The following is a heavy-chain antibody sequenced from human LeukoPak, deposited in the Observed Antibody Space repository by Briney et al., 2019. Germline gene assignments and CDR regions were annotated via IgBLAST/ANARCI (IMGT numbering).Heavy chain of an antibody. D-gene: IGHD1-1*01. J-gene: IGHJ4*02. CDR2: IYPGDSDT. Sequence: GESLKISCKGSGYSFTSYWSGWVRQMPGKGLEWMGIIYPGDSDTRYSPSFQGQVTISADKSISTAYLQWSSLKASDTAMYYCASSLGNWNDEFDYWGQGTLVTVSS. V-gene: IGHV5-51*01. CDR3: ASSLGNWNDEFDY. CDR1: GYSFTSYW.